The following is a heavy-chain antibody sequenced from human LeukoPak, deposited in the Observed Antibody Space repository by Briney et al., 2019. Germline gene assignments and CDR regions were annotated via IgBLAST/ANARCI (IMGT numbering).Heavy chain of an antibody. V-gene: IGHV3-23*01. CDR3: AKSYYDFWSGYDA. Sequence: GGSLRLSCAASGFTFSNYAMSWVRQAPGKGLEWVSSISGSGGSTYHADSVKGRFTISRDNSKNTLYLQMNSLRAEDTAIHYCAKSYYDFWSGYDAWGQGTLVTVSS. CDR1: GFTFSNYA. D-gene: IGHD3-3*01. CDR2: ISGSGGST. J-gene: IGHJ4*02.